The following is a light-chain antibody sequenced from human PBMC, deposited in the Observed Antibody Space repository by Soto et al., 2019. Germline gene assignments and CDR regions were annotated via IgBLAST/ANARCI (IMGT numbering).Light chain of an antibody. CDR1: NSNIGSNS. V-gene: IGLV1-44*01. Sequence: QSVLTQPPSASGTPGQRVTISCSGTNSNIGSNSVHWYQQLPGTAPKLLIFSNNQRPSGVPDRFSGSKSGTSASLAISGLQSEDEADYYCAAWDDSLDGHVVFGGGIKLTVL. J-gene: IGLJ2*01. CDR2: SNN. CDR3: AAWDDSLDGHVV.